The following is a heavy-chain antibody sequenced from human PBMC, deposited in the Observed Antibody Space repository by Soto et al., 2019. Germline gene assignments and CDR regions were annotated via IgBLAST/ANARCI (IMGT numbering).Heavy chain of an antibody. V-gene: IGHV1-18*04. Sequence: GASVKVSCKASGYTFTSYGISWVRQAPGQGLEWMGWISAYNGNTNYAQKLQGRVTMTTGTSTSTAYMELRSLRSDDTAVYYCARAVSIPGSTRPNWFDPWGQGTLVTVSS. CDR3: ARAVSIPGSTRPNWFDP. CDR1: GYTFTSYG. CDR2: ISAYNGNT. J-gene: IGHJ5*02. D-gene: IGHD2-2*02.